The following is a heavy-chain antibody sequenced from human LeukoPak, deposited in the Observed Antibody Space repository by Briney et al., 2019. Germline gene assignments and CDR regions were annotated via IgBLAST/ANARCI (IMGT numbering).Heavy chain of an antibody. D-gene: IGHD2-15*01. V-gene: IGHV3-21*01. CDR3: AGRGCSDGLCHFDY. CDR2: ISSGGGYI. CDR1: GLTFSKYS. J-gene: IGHJ4*02. Sequence: GGSLRLSCAVSGLTFSKYSINWVRQAPGKGLEWVSSISSGGGYIHSSDSVKGRFTISRDNAKNSLYLQMNSLRAEDTAVYYCAGRGCSDGLCHFDYWGQGTLVTVSS.